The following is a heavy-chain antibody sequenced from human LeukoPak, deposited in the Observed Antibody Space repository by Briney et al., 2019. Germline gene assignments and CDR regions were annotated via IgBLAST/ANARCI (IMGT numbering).Heavy chain of an antibody. CDR3: SGVPAAMRVNWFDP. J-gene: IGHJ5*02. V-gene: IGHV1-24*01. CDR2: FYPEDGET. CDR1: GYTLTELS. Sequence: ASVKVSWKVSGYTLTELSMHWVRQAPGKGLEWMGGFYPEDGETIYAQKFQGRVTMTEDTSTDTAYMELSSLRSEDTAVYYCSGVPAAMRVNWFDPWGQGTLVTVSS. D-gene: IGHD2-2*01.